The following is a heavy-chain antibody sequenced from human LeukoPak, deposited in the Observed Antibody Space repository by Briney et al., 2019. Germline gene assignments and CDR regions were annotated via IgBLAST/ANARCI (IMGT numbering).Heavy chain of an antibody. D-gene: IGHD6-13*01. CDR2: INPNSGGT. Sequence: GASVKVSCKASGYPFIGNYIHWVRQAPGQGLEWMGWINPNSGGTQYSQKFQGRVTLTRDTSITTGYMELSGLTSDDTAIYFCARGGDSSSWFNHDCWGQGTLVTVSS. CDR3: ARGGDSSSWFNHDC. J-gene: IGHJ4*02. V-gene: IGHV1-2*02. CDR1: GYPFIGNY.